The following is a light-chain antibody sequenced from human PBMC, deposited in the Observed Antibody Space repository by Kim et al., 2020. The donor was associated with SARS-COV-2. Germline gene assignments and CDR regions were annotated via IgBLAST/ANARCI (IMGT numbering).Light chain of an antibody. V-gene: IGLV2-11*01. CDR3: CSYAGSNTWV. CDR2: DVT. Sequence: QSVTISCTGTTSNVGGYNYVSWYQQHPGKAPKLMISDVTKRPSGVSDRFSGSKSGNTASLTISGLQAEDEADYYCCSYAGSNTWVFGGGTQLTVL. CDR1: TSNVGGYNY. J-gene: IGLJ3*02.